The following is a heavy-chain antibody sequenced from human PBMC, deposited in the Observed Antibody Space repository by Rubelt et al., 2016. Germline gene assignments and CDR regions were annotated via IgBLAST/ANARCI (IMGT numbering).Heavy chain of an antibody. CDR2: INHSGST. CDR1: GGSISSYY. V-gene: IGHV4-34*10. J-gene: IGHJ4*02. D-gene: IGHD2-2*01. CDR3: ARWGTYCSSTSCGLDY. Sequence: QVQLQESGPGLVKPSETLSLTCTVSGGSISSYYWSWIRQPPGKGLEWIGEINHSGSTNYNPSLKSRVTISVGTSKNQFSLKLSSVTAADTAVYYCARWGTYCSSTSCGLDYWGQGTLVTVSS.